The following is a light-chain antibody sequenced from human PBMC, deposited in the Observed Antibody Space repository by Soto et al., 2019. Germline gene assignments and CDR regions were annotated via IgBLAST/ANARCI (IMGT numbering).Light chain of an antibody. CDR3: QQINSYPIT. Sequence: DIQLTQSPSFLSASVGDRVTITCRASQGINSYLAWYQQKPGKVPKLLIYAASTLQSGVPSRFSGSGSGTEFTLTISSLQAEDFATYNGQQINSYPITFGQGTRLEI. V-gene: IGKV1-9*01. J-gene: IGKJ5*01. CDR2: AAS. CDR1: QGINSY.